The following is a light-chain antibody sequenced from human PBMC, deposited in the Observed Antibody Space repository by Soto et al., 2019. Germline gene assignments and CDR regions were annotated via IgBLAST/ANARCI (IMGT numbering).Light chain of an antibody. CDR3: CSYTSSGVYV. J-gene: IGLJ1*01. V-gene: IGLV2-14*01. Sequence: QSALTQPASVSGYHGQSITISCTGTSSDVGGYNYVSWYQQHPGKAPKLMIYEVSNRPSGVSNRFSGSKSGNTASLTISGLQAEDEADYYCCSYTSSGVYVFGTGTKATVL. CDR2: EVS. CDR1: SSDVGGYNY.